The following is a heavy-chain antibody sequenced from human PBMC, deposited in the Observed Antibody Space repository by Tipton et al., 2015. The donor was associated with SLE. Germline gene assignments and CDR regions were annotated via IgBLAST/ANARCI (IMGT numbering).Heavy chain of an antibody. CDR2: IYPTDSDV. Sequence: QLVQSGAEVKKPGESLRISCEGSGYRFTSYWIGWVRQMPGKGLELMGTIYPTDSDVRYSPSFQGQVTISVDKSISTAYLEWASLKASDTAIYYCVRLSGSVNVDYWGQGTLVTVSS. CDR3: VRLSGSVNVDY. J-gene: IGHJ4*02. V-gene: IGHV5-51*03. CDR1: GYRFTSYW. D-gene: IGHD1-26*01.